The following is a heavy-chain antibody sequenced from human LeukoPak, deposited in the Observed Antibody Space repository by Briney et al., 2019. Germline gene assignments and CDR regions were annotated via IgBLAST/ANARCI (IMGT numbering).Heavy chain of an antibody. CDR3: ARARPAAISFYTY. CDR1: GYTLTGYY. J-gene: IGHJ4*02. V-gene: IGHV1-2*02. CDR2: INPNSGGT. D-gene: IGHD2-2*01. Sequence: ASVKVSCKASGYTLTGYYMHWVRQAPGQGLEWMGWINPNSGGTNYAQKFQGRVTMTRDTSISTAYMELSRLRSDDTAVYYCARARPAAISFYTYWGQGTLVTVSS.